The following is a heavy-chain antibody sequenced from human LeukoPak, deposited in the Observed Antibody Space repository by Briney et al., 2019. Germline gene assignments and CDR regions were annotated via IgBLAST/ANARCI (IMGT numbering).Heavy chain of an antibody. CDR3: ARDSGYYATSSLFQDY. J-gene: IGHJ4*02. Sequence: ASVKVSCNASGYTFTSYSIHWDRQAPGQGLGRVGWIIAKSGGTNYAQKFQDRVTMTRDTPISTAYMELARLRSDDTAVYFCARDSGYYATSSLFQDYWGQGTLVTVSS. D-gene: IGHD3-3*01. V-gene: IGHV1-2*02. CDR1: GYTFTSYS. CDR2: IIAKSGGT.